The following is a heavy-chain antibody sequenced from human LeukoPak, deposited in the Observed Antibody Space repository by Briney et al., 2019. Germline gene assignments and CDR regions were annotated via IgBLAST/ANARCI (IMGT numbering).Heavy chain of an antibody. CDR1: GGTFSSYA. V-gene: IGHV1-69*06. CDR3: ARDPVGTVVTPRWYFDL. Sequence: SVKVSCKASGGTFSSYAISWVRQAPGQGLEWMGGIIPIFGTANYAQKFQGRVTITADKSTSTAYMELSSLRSEDTAVYYCARDPVGTVVTPRWYFDLWGRGTLVTVSS. J-gene: IGHJ2*01. CDR2: IIPIFGTA. D-gene: IGHD4-23*01.